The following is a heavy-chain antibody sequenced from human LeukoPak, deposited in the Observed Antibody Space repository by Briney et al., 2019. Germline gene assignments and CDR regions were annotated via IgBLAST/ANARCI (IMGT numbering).Heavy chain of an antibody. CDR1: GGSISSDS. V-gene: IGHV4-59*01. D-gene: IGHD3-22*01. CDR2: MYNSGRT. J-gene: IGHJ4*02. Sequence: SETLSLTCTVSGGSISSDSWSWIRQPPGKGLEWIGSMYNSGRTNYNPSLKSRVTISVDTSKNQFSLKLISVTAADTAVYYCARGVGSGYTDYWGQGALVTVSS. CDR3: ARGVGSGYTDY.